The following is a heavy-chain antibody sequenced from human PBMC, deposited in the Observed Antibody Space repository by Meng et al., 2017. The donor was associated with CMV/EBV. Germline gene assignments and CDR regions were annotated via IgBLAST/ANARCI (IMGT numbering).Heavy chain of an antibody. D-gene: IGHD2-2*03. CDR2: IRYAGSNK. J-gene: IGHJ6*02. CDR1: VFTSSIYA. CDR3: AKDLLDNVVVPAANHYSYYGMDV. V-gene: IGHV3-30*02. Sequence: LTCVVSVFTSSIYAIHCVRQAPGKGVERGASIRYAGSNKYCAASAKGRFTISRDNSKNTLYLQMNSLRAEDTAVYDCAKDLLDNVVVPAANHYSYYGMDVWGQGTMVTVSS.